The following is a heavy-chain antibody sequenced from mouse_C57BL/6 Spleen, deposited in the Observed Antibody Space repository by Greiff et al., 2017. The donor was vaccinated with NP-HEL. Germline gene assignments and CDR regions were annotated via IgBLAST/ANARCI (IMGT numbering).Heavy chain of an antibody. CDR2: IDPENGDT. CDR3: TRKLRSDYFGY. V-gene: IGHV14-4*01. D-gene: IGHD1-1*01. CDR1: GFNIKDDY. Sequence: VQLQQSGAELVRPGASVKLSCTASGFNIKDDYMHWVKQRPEQGLEWIGWIDPENGDTEYASKFQGKATIPADTSSNTAYLQLSSLTSEDTAVYYCTRKLRSDYFGYWGQGTTLTVSS. J-gene: IGHJ2*01.